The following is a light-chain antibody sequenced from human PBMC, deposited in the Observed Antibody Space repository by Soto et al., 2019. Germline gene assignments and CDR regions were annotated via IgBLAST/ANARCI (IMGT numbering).Light chain of an antibody. Sequence: IPMTQSPSTVSASVGDRVNITCRASQDVRTWLAWYQQRPGKAPRYLIHAATILQSGVPSRFRGSGSGTDFTLTINNLQPEDFATYYCQQVNDFPLTFGPGTKVDIK. J-gene: IGKJ3*01. CDR3: QQVNDFPLT. CDR1: QDVRTW. CDR2: AAT. V-gene: IGKV1-12*01.